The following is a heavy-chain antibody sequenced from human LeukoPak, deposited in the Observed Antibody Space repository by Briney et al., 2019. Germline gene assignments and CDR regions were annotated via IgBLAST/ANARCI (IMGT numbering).Heavy chain of an antibody. CDR1: GITFSSYG. CDR2: IIESGGRT. V-gene: IGHV3-23*01. CDR3: AKVPVYYYDSSGYSYIDY. D-gene: IGHD3-22*01. Sequence: GGSLRLSCAAFGITFSSYGMSWVRQAPGKGLEWVSVIIESGGRTYYADSVKGRFTISRDNSKNTLYLQMNSLRAEDTAVYYCAKVPVYYYDSSGYSYIDYWGQGTLVTVSS. J-gene: IGHJ4*02.